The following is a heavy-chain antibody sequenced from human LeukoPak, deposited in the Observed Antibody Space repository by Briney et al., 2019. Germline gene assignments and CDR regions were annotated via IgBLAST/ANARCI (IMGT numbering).Heavy chain of an antibody. D-gene: IGHD3-9*01. J-gene: IGHJ5*02. V-gene: IGHV4-61*08. CDR2: IYYSGST. Sequence: SETLSLTCTVSGVSISSGGYYWSWIRQHPGKGLEWIGYIYYSGSTNYNPSLKSRFTISVDTSKNQFSLKLSSVTAADTAVYYCARHGRNDWPTAWFDPWGQGTLVTVSS. CDR1: GVSISSGGYY. CDR3: ARHGRNDWPTAWFDP.